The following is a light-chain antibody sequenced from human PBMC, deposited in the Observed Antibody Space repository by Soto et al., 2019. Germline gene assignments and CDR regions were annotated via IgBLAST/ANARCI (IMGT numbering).Light chain of an antibody. J-gene: IGKJ2*01. Sequence: EVVLTQSPATLSLSPGERATLSCRASQSVSNNYLAWYQQKPGEGHRLLIFGSSDRATVIPDRFSGSGSGTDSTLTISRREPEDLAVYYCQQYGSTPPVTFGQGTRLEIK. CDR1: QSVSNNY. CDR3: QQYGSTPPVT. CDR2: GSS. V-gene: IGKV3-20*01.